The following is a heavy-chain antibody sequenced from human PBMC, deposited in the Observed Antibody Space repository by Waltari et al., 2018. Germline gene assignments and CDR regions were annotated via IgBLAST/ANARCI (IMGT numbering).Heavy chain of an antibody. CDR1: GFTFSSSW. J-gene: IGHJ6*02. V-gene: IGHV3-7*01. CDR2: IKQDGSEK. Sequence: EVQLVESGGGLVQPGGSLRLSCAASGFTFSSSWMSWVHQAPGKVLEWVANIKQDGSEKYYVDSVKGRFTISRDNAKNSLYLQMNSLRAEDTAVYYCARVEVVAVAGQYYYYYYGMDVWGQGTTVTVSS. D-gene: IGHD6-19*01. CDR3: ARVEVVAVAGQYYYYYYGMDV.